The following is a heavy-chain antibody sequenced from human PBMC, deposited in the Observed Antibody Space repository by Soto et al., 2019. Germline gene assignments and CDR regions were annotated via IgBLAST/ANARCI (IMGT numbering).Heavy chain of an antibody. CDR2: ISYDGSNK. Sequence: GGSLRLSCAASGFTFSSYGMHWVRQAPGKGLEWVAVISYDGSNKYYADSVKGRFTISRDNSKNTLYLQMNSLRAEDTAVYYCAKDRLHNGDYAPFLFDPWGQGTLVTVSS. CDR1: GFTFSSYG. J-gene: IGHJ5*02. D-gene: IGHD4-17*01. CDR3: AKDRLHNGDYAPFLFDP. V-gene: IGHV3-30*18.